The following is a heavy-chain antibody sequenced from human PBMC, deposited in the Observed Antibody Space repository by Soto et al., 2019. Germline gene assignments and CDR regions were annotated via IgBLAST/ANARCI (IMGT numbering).Heavy chain of an antibody. Sequence: TETLALTSAVSGYSISSDYYWSWIRQPPGKGLEWIGSIYYSGSTYYNPSLKSRVTISVDTSKNQFSLKLSSVTAADTAVYYCARQGYSYGYRLYYYYGMDVWGQGTTVTVSS. CDR3: ARQGYSYGYRLYYYYGMDV. CDR1: GYSISSDYY. D-gene: IGHD5-18*01. CDR2: IYYSGST. V-gene: IGHV4-38-2*01. J-gene: IGHJ6*02.